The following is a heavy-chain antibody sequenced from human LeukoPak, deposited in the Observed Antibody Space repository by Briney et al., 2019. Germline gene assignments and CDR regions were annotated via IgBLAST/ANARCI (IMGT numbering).Heavy chain of an antibody. V-gene: IGHV3-48*03. CDR3: ARDGAYGDYDY. Sequence: PGGSLRPSCAASGFTFSSYEMNWVRQAPGKGLEWVSYISSSGSTIYYADSVRGRFTISRDNAKNSLYLQMNSLRAEDTAVYYCARDGAYGDYDYWGQGTLVTVSS. D-gene: IGHD4-17*01. CDR1: GFTFSSYE. CDR2: ISSSGSTI. J-gene: IGHJ4*02.